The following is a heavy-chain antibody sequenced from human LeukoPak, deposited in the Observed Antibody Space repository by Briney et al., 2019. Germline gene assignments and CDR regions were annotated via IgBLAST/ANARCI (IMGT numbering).Heavy chain of an antibody. J-gene: IGHJ4*02. V-gene: IGHV3-30*18. CDR3: AKAAAGIQLPHDY. D-gene: IGHD5-18*01. Sequence: PGGSLRLSCAASGFTFSSYGMHWVRQAPGKGLEWVAVISYDGSNKYYADSVKGRFTISGDNSKNTLYLQMNSLRAEDTAVYYCAKAAAGIQLPHDYWGQGTLVTVSS. CDR1: GFTFSSYG. CDR2: ISYDGSNK.